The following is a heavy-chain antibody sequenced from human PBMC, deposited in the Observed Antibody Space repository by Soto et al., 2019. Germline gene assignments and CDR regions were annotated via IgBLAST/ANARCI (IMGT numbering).Heavy chain of an antibody. Sequence: SETLSLTCTFSGGSISSYYWSWIRQPPGKGLEWIGYIYYSGSTNYNPSLKSRVTISVDTSKNQFSLKLSSVTAADTAVYYCARAYSSSWYYGMDVWGQGTTVTVSS. D-gene: IGHD6-13*01. CDR2: IYYSGST. CDR1: GGSISSYY. CDR3: ARAYSSSWYYGMDV. J-gene: IGHJ6*02. V-gene: IGHV4-59*01.